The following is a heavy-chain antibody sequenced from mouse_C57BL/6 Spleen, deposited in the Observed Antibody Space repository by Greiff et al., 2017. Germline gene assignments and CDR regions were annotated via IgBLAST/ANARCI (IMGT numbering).Heavy chain of an antibody. CDR2: IHPNSGST. V-gene: IGHV1-64*01. CDR3: ARSTMVYYAMDY. Sequence: QVQLQQPGAELVKPGASVKLSCKASGYTFTSYWMHWVKQRPGQGLEWIGMIHPNSGSTNYNEKFKSKATLTVDKSSSTAYMHLSSLTSEDSAVYYCARSTMVYYAMDYWGQGTSVTVSS. J-gene: IGHJ4*01. CDR1: GYTFTSYW. D-gene: IGHD2-1*01.